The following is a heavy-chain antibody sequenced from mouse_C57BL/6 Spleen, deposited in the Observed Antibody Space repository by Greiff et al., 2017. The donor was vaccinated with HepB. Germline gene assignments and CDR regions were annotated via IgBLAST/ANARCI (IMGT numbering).Heavy chain of an antibody. V-gene: IGHV14-4*01. J-gene: IGHJ3*01. CDR2: IDPENGDT. CDR3: TNYGSSLFAY. D-gene: IGHD1-1*01. CDR1: GFNIKDDY. Sequence: EVKLEESGAELVRPGASVKLSCTASGFNIKDDYMHWVKQRPEQGLEWIGWIDPENGDTEYASKFQGKATITADTSSNTAYLQLSSLTSEDTAVYYCTNYGSSLFAYWGQGTLVTVSA.